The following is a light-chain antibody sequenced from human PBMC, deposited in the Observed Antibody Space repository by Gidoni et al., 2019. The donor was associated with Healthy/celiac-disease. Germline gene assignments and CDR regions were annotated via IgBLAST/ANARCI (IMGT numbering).Light chain of an antibody. V-gene: IGLV1-47*01. CDR2: RNK. J-gene: IGLJ3*02. CDR1: SSNIGSNY. CDR3: AAWDDSLSGWV. Sequence: QSVLTQPPSASGTPGQRVTISCSGSSSNIGSNYVYWYQQLPGTAPKLLIDRNKQRPSGVPDRFSGSKSVTSASLASSGLRSEDEADYYCAAWDDSLSGWVFGGGTKLTVL.